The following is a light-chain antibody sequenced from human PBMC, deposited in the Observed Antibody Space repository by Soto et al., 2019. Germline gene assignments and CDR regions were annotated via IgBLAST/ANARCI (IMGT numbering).Light chain of an antibody. CDR3: QHYNSYSEA. CDR1: QPISSR. V-gene: IGKV1-5*03. Sequence: DIQMTQSPSTLSGSVGDRVTITCRASQPISSRLAWYQQKPGKAPKLLIYKASTLKSGVPSRFSGSGSGTEYTLTISSLQPDDFAAYYCQHYNSYSEAFGQGTKVDIK. CDR2: KAS. J-gene: IGKJ1*01.